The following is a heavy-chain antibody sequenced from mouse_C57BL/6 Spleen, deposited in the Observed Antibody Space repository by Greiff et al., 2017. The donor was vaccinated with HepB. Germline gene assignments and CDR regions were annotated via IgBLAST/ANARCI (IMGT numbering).Heavy chain of an antibody. CDR1: GYAFTNYL. J-gene: IGHJ4*01. CDR3: ARPYYYGSSYYAMDY. V-gene: IGHV1-54*01. CDR2: INPGSGGT. D-gene: IGHD1-1*01. Sequence: VQLQQSGAELVRPGTSVKVSCKASGYAFTNYLIEWVKQRPGQGLEWIGVINPGSGGTNYNEKFKGKATLTADKSSSTAYMQLSSLTSEDSAVYSCARPYYYGSSYYAMDYWGQGTSVTVSS.